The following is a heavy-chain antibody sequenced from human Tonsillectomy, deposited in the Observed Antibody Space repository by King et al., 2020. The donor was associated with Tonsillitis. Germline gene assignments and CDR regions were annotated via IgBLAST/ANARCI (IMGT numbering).Heavy chain of an antibody. CDR3: AREPDY. J-gene: IGHJ4*02. CDR2: IYSGGST. V-gene: IGHV3-66*01. CDR1: GFTVSSNY. Sequence: VQLVESGGGLVQPGGSLRLSCAASGFTVSSNYMSWVRQAPGKGLEWVSVIYSGGSTYYADSVKGRFTVSRDNSKNTLYLQMNSLGDEDTAVYYWAREPDYWGQGTLVTVSS.